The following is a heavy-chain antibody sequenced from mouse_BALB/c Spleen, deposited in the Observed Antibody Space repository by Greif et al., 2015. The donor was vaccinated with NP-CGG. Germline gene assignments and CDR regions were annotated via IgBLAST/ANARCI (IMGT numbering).Heavy chain of an antibody. Sequence: EVQLQQSGAELVKPGASVKLSCTASGFNIKDTYMHWVKQRPEQGLEWIGRIDPANGNTKYDPKFQGKATITADTSSNTAYLQLSSLTSEDTAVYYCAPDSSGYSPLAYWGQGTLVTVSA. CDR3: APDSSGYSPLAY. D-gene: IGHD3-2*01. J-gene: IGHJ3*01. CDR1: GFNIKDTY. V-gene: IGHV14-3*02. CDR2: IDPANGNT.